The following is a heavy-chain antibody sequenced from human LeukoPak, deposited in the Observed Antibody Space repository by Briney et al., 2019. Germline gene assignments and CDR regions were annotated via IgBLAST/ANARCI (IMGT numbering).Heavy chain of an antibody. D-gene: IGHD3-22*01. CDR1: AFTFSSYA. V-gene: IGHV3-30*04. Sequence: GGSLRLSCAASAFTFSSYAMHWVRQAPGKGLEWVAVISYDGSNKYYADSVKGRFTISRDNSKNTLYLQMNSLRAEDTAVYYCARDVDRDTYYYDSSGYSLGYWGQGTLVTVSS. CDR2: ISYDGSNK. J-gene: IGHJ4*02. CDR3: ARDVDRDTYYYDSSGYSLGY.